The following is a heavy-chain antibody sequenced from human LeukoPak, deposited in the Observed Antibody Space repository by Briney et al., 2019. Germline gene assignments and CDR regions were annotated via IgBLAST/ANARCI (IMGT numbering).Heavy chain of an antibody. Sequence: ASVKVSCKASGYTFTGYYMHWVRQAPGQGLEWMGWINPNSGGTNYAQKFQGRVTMTRDTSINTAYMELSRLRSEDTAVYYCATVVGAAPGQDAFDIWGQGTMVTVSS. D-gene: IGHD2-15*01. J-gene: IGHJ3*02. CDR1: GYTFTGYY. CDR2: INPNSGGT. V-gene: IGHV1-2*02. CDR3: ATVVGAAPGQDAFDI.